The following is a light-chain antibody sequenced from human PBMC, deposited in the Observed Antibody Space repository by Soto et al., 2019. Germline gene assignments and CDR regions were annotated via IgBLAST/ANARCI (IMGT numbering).Light chain of an antibody. CDR1: QTISSW. Sequence: DIQMTQSPSTLSGSVGDRVTITCRASQTISSWLAWYQQKPGKAPKLLIYKASTLKSGVPSRFSGSGSGTEFTLTISSLQPDDFATYYRQQYKNWPPETVGPGTKVD. CDR3: QQYKNWPPET. V-gene: IGKV1-5*03. CDR2: KAS. J-gene: IGKJ3*01.